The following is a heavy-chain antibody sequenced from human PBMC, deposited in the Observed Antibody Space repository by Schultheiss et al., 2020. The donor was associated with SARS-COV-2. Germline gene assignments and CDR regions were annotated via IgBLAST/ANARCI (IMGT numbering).Heavy chain of an antibody. J-gene: IGHJ3*02. CDR1: GFTFSSYE. Sequence: GESLKISCAASGFTFSSYEMNWVRQAPGKGLEWVSYISHTGSTIYYADSVRGRFTISRDNAKNSLYLQMNSLRAEDTAVYYCARVSVTKHAFDIWGQGTMVTVAS. D-gene: IGHD4-11*01. V-gene: IGHV3-48*03. CDR2: ISHTGSTI. CDR3: ARVSVTKHAFDI.